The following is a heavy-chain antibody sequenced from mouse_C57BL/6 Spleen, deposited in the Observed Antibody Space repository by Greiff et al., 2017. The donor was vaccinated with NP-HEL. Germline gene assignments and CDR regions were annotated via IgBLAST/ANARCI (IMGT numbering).Heavy chain of an antibody. CDR2: IWWDDDK. V-gene: IGHV8-8*01. CDR1: GFSLSTFGMG. Sequence: QVTLKVSGPGILQPSQTLSLPCSFSGFSLSTFGMGVGWIRQPSGKGLEWLAHIWWDDDKYYNPALKSRLTISKDTSKNQVFLKIANVDTADTATYYCARIAYYGSSYEGKKLSFDYWGQGTTLTVSS. J-gene: IGHJ2*01. D-gene: IGHD1-1*01. CDR3: ARIAYYGSSYEGKKLSFDY.